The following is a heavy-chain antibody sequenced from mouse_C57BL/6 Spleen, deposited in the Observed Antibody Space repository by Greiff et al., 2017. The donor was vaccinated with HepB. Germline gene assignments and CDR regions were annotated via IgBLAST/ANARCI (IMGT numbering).Heavy chain of an antibody. J-gene: IGHJ1*03. CDR3: ARSMVTYWYFDV. CDR1: GYAFSSYW. D-gene: IGHD2-2*01. Sequence: QVQLQQSGAELVKPGASVKISCKASGYAFSSYWMNWVKQRPGKGLEWIGQIYPGDGDTNYNGKFKGKATLTADKSSSTAYMQLSSLTSEDSAVYFCARSMVTYWYFDVWGTGTTVTVSS. CDR2: IYPGDGDT. V-gene: IGHV1-80*01.